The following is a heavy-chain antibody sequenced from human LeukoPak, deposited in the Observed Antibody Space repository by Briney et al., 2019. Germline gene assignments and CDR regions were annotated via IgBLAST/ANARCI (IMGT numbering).Heavy chain of an antibody. CDR3: GRERAVYYYDSIGYYGDVFDI. D-gene: IGHD3-22*01. CDR2: INHSGRT. V-gene: IGHV4-34*01. Sequence: SETLSLTLSAYGGSFSCYYWGRIRQPPGKGLEWMGEINHSGRTNYNPSLKSRVTISVDPSKKQFSLMLSSVTAAATAVYYCGRERAVYYYDSIGYYGDVFDIWGQGTMVTVSS. J-gene: IGHJ3*02. CDR1: GGSFSCYY.